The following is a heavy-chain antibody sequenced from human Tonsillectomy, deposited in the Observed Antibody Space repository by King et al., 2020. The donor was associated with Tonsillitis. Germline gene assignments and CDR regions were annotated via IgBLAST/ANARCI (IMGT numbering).Heavy chain of an antibody. CDR1: GFTFSSYG. D-gene: IGHD3-10*01. CDR3: AKDLWFGELLYYFDS. Sequence: QLVQSGGGVVQPGRSLRLSCAASGFTFSSYGMHWVRQAPGKGLEWVAVISYDGSNKNYADSVKGRFTISRDNSKNTLYLQMNSLRAEDTAVYYCAKDLWFGELLYYFDSWGQGTLVTVSS. J-gene: IGHJ4*02. CDR2: ISYDGSNK. V-gene: IGHV3-30*18.